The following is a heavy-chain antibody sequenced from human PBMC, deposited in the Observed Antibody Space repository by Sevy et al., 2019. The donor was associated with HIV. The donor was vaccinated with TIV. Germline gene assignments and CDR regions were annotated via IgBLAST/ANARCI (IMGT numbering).Heavy chain of an antibody. CDR1: GFGFQDYA. V-gene: IGHV3-9*01. CDR2: ISWNRGAI. D-gene: IGHD3-16*02. CDR3: AKDINRGCDSINCYTYYYYYYGFDV. Sequence: GGSLRLSCAASGFGFQDYAMHWVRQRPGKGLEWVAGISWNRGAIDYAHSVKGRFTISRDNAKNSLYLQMNSLRAEDTDLYFCAKDINRGCDSINCYTYYYYYYGFDVWGQGTTVTVSS. J-gene: IGHJ6*02.